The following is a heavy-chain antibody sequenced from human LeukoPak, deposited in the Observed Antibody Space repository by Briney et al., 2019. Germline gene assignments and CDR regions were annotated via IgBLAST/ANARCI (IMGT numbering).Heavy chain of an antibody. J-gene: IGHJ3*02. Sequence: GGSLRLSCAASGSTFSSYSMNWVRQAPGKGLEWVSSISSSSSDIYYADSVKGRFTISRDNAKNSLYLQMNSLRAEDTAVYYCATTVRYGSGSYDAFDIWGQGTMVTVSS. V-gene: IGHV3-21*01. D-gene: IGHD3-10*01. CDR2: ISSSSSDI. CDR3: ATTVRYGSGSYDAFDI. CDR1: GSTFSSYS.